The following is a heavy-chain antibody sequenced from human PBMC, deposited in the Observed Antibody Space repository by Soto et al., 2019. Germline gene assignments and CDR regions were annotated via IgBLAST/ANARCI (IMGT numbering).Heavy chain of an antibody. CDR3: VTDGDVYVRGSDRFDY. D-gene: IGHD3-16*02. CDR1: GFTFNNAW. CDR2: IKGKSDGGTT. Sequence: EVQLVESGGGLVKPGESLRLSCAASGFTFNNAWMSWVRQAPGKGLEGVGRIKGKSDGGTTDYTAPVKGRFTISRDDSKSTLYLQMNSLKIEDTAVYYCVTDGDVYVRGSDRFDYWGQGTLVTVSS. J-gene: IGHJ4*02. V-gene: IGHV3-15*01.